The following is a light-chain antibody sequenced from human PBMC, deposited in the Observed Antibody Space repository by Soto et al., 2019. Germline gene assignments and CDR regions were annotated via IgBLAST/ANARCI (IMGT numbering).Light chain of an antibody. CDR1: QSISRN. CDR2: GAS. V-gene: IGKV3-15*01. CDR3: HQYNNWPPGT. Sequence: EIVLTQSPSTPSVSPGQRATPSCRASQSISRNLAWYQQKPGQAPRLLIYGASTRATGIPARFSGSGSGTEFTLTISSLQSEDFALYYCHQYNNWPPGTFGQGTKVDI. J-gene: IGKJ2*01.